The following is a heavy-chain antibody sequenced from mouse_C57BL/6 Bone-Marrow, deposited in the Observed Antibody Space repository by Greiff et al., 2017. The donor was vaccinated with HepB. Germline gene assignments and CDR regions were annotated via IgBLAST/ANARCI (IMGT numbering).Heavy chain of an antibody. Sequence: EVQLQESGGGLVQPGGSLKLSCAASGFTFSDYYMYWVRQTPEKRLEWVAYISNGGGSTYYPDTVKGRFTISRDNAKNTLYLQMSRLKSEDTAMYYCARQSYYGSSLYAMDYWGQGTSVTVSS. J-gene: IGHJ4*01. D-gene: IGHD1-1*01. CDR2: ISNGGGST. V-gene: IGHV5-12*01. CDR3: ARQSYYGSSLYAMDY. CDR1: GFTFSDYY.